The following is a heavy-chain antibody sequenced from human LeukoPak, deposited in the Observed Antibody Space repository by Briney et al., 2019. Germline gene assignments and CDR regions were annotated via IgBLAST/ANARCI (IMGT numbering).Heavy chain of an antibody. CDR3: ARGYGSGSFNWFDP. D-gene: IGHD3-10*01. CDR2: INHRGST. Sequence: SETLSLTCAVYGGSFSDYDWSWIRQPPGKGLEWIGDINHRGSTNYNPSLKSRVAISVDTSKNQLSLRVRSVTAADTAVYYCARGYGSGSFNWFDPWGQGTLVTVSS. CDR1: GGSFSDYD. V-gene: IGHV4-34*01. J-gene: IGHJ5*02.